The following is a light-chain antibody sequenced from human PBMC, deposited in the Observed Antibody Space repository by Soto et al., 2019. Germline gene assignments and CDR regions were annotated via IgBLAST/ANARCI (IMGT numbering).Light chain of an antibody. V-gene: IGKV1-39*01. CDR3: QESYTTPAVS. CDR2: ATA. J-gene: IGKJ4*01. CDR1: QNIDNY. Sequence: DIQMTQSPSSLSSSLGYIVTITCRSSQNIDNYLNWYQQKPGKAPKLLIYATATLQSGVPSRFSGSGSGTEFTLTISSLQAEDFATYFCQESYTTPAVSFGGGTKV.